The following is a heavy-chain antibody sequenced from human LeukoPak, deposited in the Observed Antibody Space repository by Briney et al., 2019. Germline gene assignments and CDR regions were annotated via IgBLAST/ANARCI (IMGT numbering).Heavy chain of an antibody. CDR2: IYSGGST. CDR3: AREYYDSSGYYKYFFDY. Sequence: GGSLRLSCAASGFTVSTNYMSWVRQAPGKGLEWVSVIYSGGSTFYADSVKGRFTISRDNSKNTLFLQMNSLRAEDTAVYYCAREYYDSSGYYKYFFDYWGQGTLVTASS. J-gene: IGHJ4*02. V-gene: IGHV3-66*01. D-gene: IGHD3-22*01. CDR1: GFTVSTNY.